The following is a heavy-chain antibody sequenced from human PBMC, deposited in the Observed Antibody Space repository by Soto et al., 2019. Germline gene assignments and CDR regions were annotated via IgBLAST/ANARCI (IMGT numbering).Heavy chain of an antibody. J-gene: IGHJ4*02. CDR1: GGSISSGGYY. CDR3: ARGTHRYYDCWSGYGR. CDR2: IYYSGST. D-gene: IGHD3-3*01. Sequence: QVQLQESGPGLVKPSQTLSLTCTVSGGSISSGGYYWSWIRQHPGKGLEWIGYIYYSGSTYYNPSLKSRVTISVDTSKNQFSLKLSSVTAADTAVYYCARGTHRYYDCWSGYGRWGQGTLVTVSS. V-gene: IGHV4-31*03.